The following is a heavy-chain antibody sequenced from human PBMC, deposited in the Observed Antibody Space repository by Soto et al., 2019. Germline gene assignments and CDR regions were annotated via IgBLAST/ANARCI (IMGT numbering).Heavy chain of an antibody. V-gene: IGHV4-30-2*01. D-gene: IGHD3-16*01. CDR1: GGSISSGGYS. J-gene: IGHJ4*02. Sequence: QLQLQESGSGLVKPSQTLSLTCAVSGGSISSGGYSWSWIRQPPGKGLEWIGYIYHSGSTYYNPSLKSRVTISVDRSKNQCSLKLSSVTAADTAVYYCARAGGEKGLRLRGGRNGYFDYWGQGTLVTVSS. CDR3: ARAGGEKGLRLRGGRNGYFDY. CDR2: IYHSGST.